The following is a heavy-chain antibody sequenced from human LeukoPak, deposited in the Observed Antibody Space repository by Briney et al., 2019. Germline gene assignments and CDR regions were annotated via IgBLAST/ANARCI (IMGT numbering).Heavy chain of an antibody. CDR2: IYYSGST. Sequence: SETLSLTCTVSGGSISSSSYHWGWIRQPPGKGLEWIGSIYYSGSTYYNPSLKSRVTISVDTSKNQFSLRLSSVTAADTAVYYCARRGVGLHKYYFDYWGQGTLVTVSS. CDR3: ARRGVGLHKYYFDY. D-gene: IGHD5-18*01. V-gene: IGHV4-39*01. J-gene: IGHJ4*02. CDR1: GGSISSSSYH.